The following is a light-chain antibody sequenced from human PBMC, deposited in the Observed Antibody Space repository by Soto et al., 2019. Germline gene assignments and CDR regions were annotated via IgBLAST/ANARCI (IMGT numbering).Light chain of an antibody. CDR1: TSNIGSNP. CDR2: NSN. Sequence: QSLLTQPPSASGTPGQRVTISCSGSTSNIGSNPVNWYQQLPGTAPKLVIYNSNQRPSGVPDRFSGSKFGTSASLAISGLQSEDETDYYCAAWDDRLNGPVFGGGTKLTVL. V-gene: IGLV1-44*01. J-gene: IGLJ2*01. CDR3: AAWDDRLNGPV.